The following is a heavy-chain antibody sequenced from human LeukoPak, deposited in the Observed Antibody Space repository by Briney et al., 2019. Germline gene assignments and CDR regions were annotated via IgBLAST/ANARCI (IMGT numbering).Heavy chain of an antibody. Sequence: PGGSLRLSCAASGFTFSSYGMHWVRQAPGKGLEWVAVIWYDGSNKYYADSVKGRFTISRDNSKNTLYLQMNSLRAEDTAVYYCARVKGPFYGGPPTYWGQGTLVTVSS. D-gene: IGHD4-23*01. CDR3: ARVKGPFYGGPPTY. V-gene: IGHV3-33*01. CDR1: GFTFSSYG. CDR2: IWYDGSNK. J-gene: IGHJ4*02.